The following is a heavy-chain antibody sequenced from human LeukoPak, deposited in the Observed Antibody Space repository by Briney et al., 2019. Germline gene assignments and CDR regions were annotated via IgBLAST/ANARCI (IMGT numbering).Heavy chain of an antibody. CDR1: GGSVSSGAYY. J-gene: IGHJ4*02. V-gene: IGHV4-31*03. CDR3: ARATVAAPSEFDY. D-gene: IGHD4-23*01. CDR2: ISYSGNT. Sequence: SETLSLTCTVSGGSVSSGAYYWSWIRQHPGKGLEWIGYISYSGNTYYNPSLRSRASISADTPKSQFSLKLSSTTAADTAVYYCARATVAAPSEFDYWGQGTLVTVSS.